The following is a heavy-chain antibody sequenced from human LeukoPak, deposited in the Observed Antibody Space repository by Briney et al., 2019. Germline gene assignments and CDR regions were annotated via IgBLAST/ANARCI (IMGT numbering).Heavy chain of an antibody. D-gene: IGHD6-19*01. CDR3: AGEAGSTGPVGAFDI. Sequence: SQTLSLTCAISGDSVSSNNAAWNWIRQSPSRGLEWLGKTYYRSKWYDDYAVSVKSRITINPDTSKNQFTLKMNSVTPEDTAVYYCAGEAGSTGPVGAFDIWGQGTRVTVSS. J-gene: IGHJ3*02. CDR2: TYYRSKWYD. V-gene: IGHV6-1*01. CDR1: GDSVSSNNAA.